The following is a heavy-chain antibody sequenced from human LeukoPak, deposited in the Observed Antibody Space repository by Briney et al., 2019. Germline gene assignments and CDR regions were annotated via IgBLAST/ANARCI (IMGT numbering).Heavy chain of an antibody. V-gene: IGHV4-31*03. CDR3: ARVLRVGATTVAFDI. J-gene: IGHJ3*02. Sequence: SETLSLTCTVSGGSISIGGYYCSWIRQYPGKGLEWIGYIYYSGSTYYNPSLKSRVTISVDTSKNQFSLKLSSVTAADTAVYYCARVLRVGATTVAFDIWGQGTMVTVSS. CDR2: IYYSGST. D-gene: IGHD1-26*01. CDR1: GGSISIGGYY.